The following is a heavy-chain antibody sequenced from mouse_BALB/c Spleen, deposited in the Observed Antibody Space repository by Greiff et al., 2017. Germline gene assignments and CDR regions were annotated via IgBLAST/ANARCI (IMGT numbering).Heavy chain of an antibody. D-gene: IGHD1-1*01. Sequence: EVQLQQSGPELVKPGASVKIPCKASGYTFTDYNMDWVKQSHGKSLEWIGDIYPNNGGTIYTQKFKGKATLTVDKSSSTAYMELRSLTAEDTAVYYCARRVLLSHAMDYWGQGTTVTVSS. CDR3: ARRVLLSHAMDY. J-gene: IGHJ4*01. V-gene: IGHV1-18*01. CDR2: IYPNNGGT. CDR1: GYTFTDYN.